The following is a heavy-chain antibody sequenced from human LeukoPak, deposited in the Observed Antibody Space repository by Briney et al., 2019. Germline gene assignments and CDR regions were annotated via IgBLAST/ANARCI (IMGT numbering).Heavy chain of an antibody. V-gene: IGHV3-53*05. CDR2: IYSGGST. D-gene: IGHD3-9*01. Sequence: GGLRLSCAASGFTVGNYYMSWVRQAPGKGLQWVSVIYSGGSTYYADSVKGRFTISRDNSKNTLYLQMNSLRAEDTAVYYCATNVKGRYFDWLLYRHYYFDYWGQGTLVTVSS. CDR1: GFTVGNYY. J-gene: IGHJ4*02. CDR3: ATNVKGRYFDWLLYRHYYFDY.